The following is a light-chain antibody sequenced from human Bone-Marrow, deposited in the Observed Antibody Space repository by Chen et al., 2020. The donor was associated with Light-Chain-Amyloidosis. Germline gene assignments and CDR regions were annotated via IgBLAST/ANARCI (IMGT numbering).Light chain of an antibody. CDR2: EVS. V-gene: IGLV2-14*01. J-gene: IGLJ1*01. CDR3: SSYTSTGTYV. Sequence: SALTQPPSAFGSPGLALTISCTGSSGDVGGYNYVAWYRPHPGKAPKLMIYEVSNRPSGVSNRFSGSKSGNTASLTISGLQTEDEADYYCSSYTSTGTYVFGTGTKVTVL. CDR1: SGDVGGYNY.